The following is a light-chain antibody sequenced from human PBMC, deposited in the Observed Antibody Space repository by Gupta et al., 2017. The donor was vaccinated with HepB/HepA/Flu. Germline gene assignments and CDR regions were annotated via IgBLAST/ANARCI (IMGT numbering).Light chain of an antibody. J-gene: IGKJ2*01. CDR2: KAS. Sequence: DIQMTQSPSTLSASVGDTVIITCRASQSISVWLAWYQQKPGKAPKLLISKASNLENGVPSRFSGSGSGTEFTLTISSLQPDDFATYHCQHDSTSSSTFGQGTKLDIK. CDR1: QSISVW. V-gene: IGKV1-5*03. CDR3: QHDSTSSST.